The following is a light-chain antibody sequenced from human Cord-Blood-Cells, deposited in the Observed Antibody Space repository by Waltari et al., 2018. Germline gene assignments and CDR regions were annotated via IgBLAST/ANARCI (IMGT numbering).Light chain of an antibody. CDR2: YDS. CDR3: QVWDSSSDHRV. V-gene: IGLV3-21*04. Sequence: SYVLTQPPSVSVPPGPTARLTCGGTHMRSHSVPWYQQKPGQAPVLVLYYDSDRPSGIPERFSGSNSGNTATLTISRVEAGDEADYYCQVWDSSSDHRVFGGGTKLTVL. J-gene: IGLJ3*02. CDR1: HMRSHS.